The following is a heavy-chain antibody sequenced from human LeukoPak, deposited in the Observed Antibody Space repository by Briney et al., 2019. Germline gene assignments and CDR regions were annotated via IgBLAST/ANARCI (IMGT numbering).Heavy chain of an antibody. CDR1: GFTFSSYS. Sequence: GGSLRLSCAASGFTFSSYSMNWIRQAPGKGLEWVSSISSSTSYIYYADSVKGRFTISKDNAKNSLYLQMNSLRAEDTAVYYCAREGATVTNPKFFDIWGQGTVVTVSS. D-gene: IGHD4-17*01. CDR2: ISSSTSYI. V-gene: IGHV3-21*01. J-gene: IGHJ3*02. CDR3: AREGATVTNPKFFDI.